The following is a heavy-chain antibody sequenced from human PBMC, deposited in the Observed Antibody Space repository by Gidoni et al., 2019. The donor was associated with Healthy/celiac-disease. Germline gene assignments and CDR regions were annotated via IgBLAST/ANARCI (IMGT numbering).Heavy chain of an antibody. Sequence: QVQLVESGGGVVQPGGSLRLSCAASGFTFRRYGMHWVRPAPGKGLEWVAFIRYDGSNKYYADSVKGRFTSSRDNSKNTLYLQMNSLRAEDTAVYYCAKDPDFWSGYWGGMDVWGQGTTVTVSS. J-gene: IGHJ6*02. D-gene: IGHD3-3*01. V-gene: IGHV3-30*02. CDR2: IRYDGSNK. CDR3: AKDPDFWSGYWGGMDV. CDR1: GFTFRRYG.